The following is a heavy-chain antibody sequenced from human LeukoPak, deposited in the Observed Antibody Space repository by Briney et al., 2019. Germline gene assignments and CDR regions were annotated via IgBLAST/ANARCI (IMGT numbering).Heavy chain of an antibody. J-gene: IGHJ6*02. CDR3: AKDSTMVREIIYYGMDV. Sequence: GGSLRLSCAASGFTVSSNYMSWVRQAPGKGLEWVSVITGSGGSSYYADSVKGRFTISRDNSKNTLYLQVNSLRAEDTAVYYCAKDSTMVREIIYYGMDVWGQGTTVTVSS. CDR1: GFTVSSNY. D-gene: IGHD3-10*01. CDR2: ITGSGGSS. V-gene: IGHV3-23*01.